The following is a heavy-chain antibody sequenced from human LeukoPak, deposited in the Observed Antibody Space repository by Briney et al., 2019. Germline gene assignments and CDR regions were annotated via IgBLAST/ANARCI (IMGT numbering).Heavy chain of an antibody. V-gene: IGHV4-4*07. Sequence: SETLSLTCTVSGGSISSYYWSWIRLPAGMGLEWIGRIYSSGSTNYNPSLKSRATMPVDTSKNQFSLKLNSVTAADTAVYYCARGFSSGLWYFDLWGRGTLVTVSS. CDR2: IYSSGST. CDR1: GGSISSYY. CDR3: ARGFSSGLWYFDL. J-gene: IGHJ2*01. D-gene: IGHD3-22*01.